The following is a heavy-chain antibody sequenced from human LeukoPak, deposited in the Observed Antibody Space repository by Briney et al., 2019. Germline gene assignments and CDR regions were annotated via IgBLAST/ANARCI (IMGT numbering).Heavy chain of an antibody. D-gene: IGHD3-10*01. CDR2: INAGNGNT. J-gene: IGHJ6*04. CDR1: GCTFTSYA. CDR3: ARDAFGELYDYYYYGMDV. V-gene: IGHV1-3*01. Sequence: ASVKVSCKASGCTFTSYAMHWVRQAPGQRLEWMGWINAGNGNTKYSQKFQGRVTITRDTSASTAYMELSSLRSEDTAVYYCARDAFGELYDYYYYGMDVWGKGTTVTVSS.